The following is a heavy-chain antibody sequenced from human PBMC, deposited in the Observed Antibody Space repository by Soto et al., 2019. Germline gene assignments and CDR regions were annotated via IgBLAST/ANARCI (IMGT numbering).Heavy chain of an antibody. V-gene: IGHV3-33*01. D-gene: IGHD3-16*02. CDR1: GFTFSSYG. J-gene: IGHJ4*02. CDR3: ARDQYDYVWGSYPLGDY. CDR2: IWYDGSNK. Sequence: QVQLVESGGGVVQPGRSLRLSCAVSGFTFSSYGMHWVRQAPGKGLEWVAVIWYDGSNKYYADSVKGRFTISRDNSKNTLYLQMNSLRAEDKAVYYCARDQYDYVWGSYPLGDYWGQGTLVTVSS.